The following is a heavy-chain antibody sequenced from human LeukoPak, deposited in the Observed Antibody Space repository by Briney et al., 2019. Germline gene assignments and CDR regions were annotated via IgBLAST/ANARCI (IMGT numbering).Heavy chain of an antibody. J-gene: IGHJ4*02. CDR3: VRSPPHCSGGSCYSGLFDY. V-gene: IGHV4-34*01. CDR2: INHSGST. Sequence: PSETLSLTCAVYGGSFSGYYWSWIRQLPGKGLEWIGEINHSGSTNYNPSLKSRVTISVDTSKNQFSLKLSSVTAADTAVYYCVRSPPHCSGGSCYSGLFDYWGQGTLVTVSS. CDR1: GGSFSGYY. D-gene: IGHD2-15*01.